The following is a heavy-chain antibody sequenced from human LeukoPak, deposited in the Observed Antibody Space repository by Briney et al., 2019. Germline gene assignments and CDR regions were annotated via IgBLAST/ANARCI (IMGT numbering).Heavy chain of an antibody. J-gene: IGHJ4*02. V-gene: IGHV3-21*01. D-gene: IGHD1-26*01. CDR1: GFSFSSYS. CDR3: ASGSPAGDY. Sequence: GGSLRLSCAASGFSFSSYSMNWVRQAPGKGLEWVPSISSSSSYIYYADSVKGRFTISRDNAKNSLYLQMNFLRAEDTAVYYCASGSPAGDYWGQGTLVTVSS. CDR2: ISSSSSYI.